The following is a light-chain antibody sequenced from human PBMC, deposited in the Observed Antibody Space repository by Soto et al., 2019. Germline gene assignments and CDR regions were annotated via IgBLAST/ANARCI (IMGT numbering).Light chain of an antibody. J-gene: IGKJ1*01. V-gene: IGKV2-28*01. Sequence: DIVMTQSPLSLPVTPGEPASISCRSSQSLLHSNGFNYLDWYLQRPGQSPQILIYLGSNRASGVPDRFSGSGSGTDFTLKISRVEAEDVGVYYCMQALQTPPTFGQGTKVAI. CDR3: MQALQTPPT. CDR2: LGS. CDR1: QSLLHSNGFNY.